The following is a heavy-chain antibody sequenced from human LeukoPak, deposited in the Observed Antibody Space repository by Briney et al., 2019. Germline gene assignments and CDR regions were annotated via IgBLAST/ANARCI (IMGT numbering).Heavy chain of an antibody. J-gene: IGHJ6*04. CDR2: INPDSGAT. CDR3: VRDVRTGSYVNWFDP. V-gene: IGHV1-2*02. Sequence: EASVKVSCKASGSTFTGYYIHWVRQAPGQGLEWMGWINPDSGATNYAQNLQGRVTMTRDTSISTAYMELSRLRSDDTAVYYCVRDVRTGSYVNWFDPWGKGTTVTVSS. CDR1: GSTFTGYY. D-gene: IGHD3-9*01.